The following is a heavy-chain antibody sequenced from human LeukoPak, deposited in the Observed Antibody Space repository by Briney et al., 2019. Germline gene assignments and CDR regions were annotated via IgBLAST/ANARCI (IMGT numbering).Heavy chain of an antibody. CDR1: AGSFSGYY. CDR3: ARGQKYYYDSSGYGPTDY. Sequence: PSETLSLTCAVYAGSFSGYYWSWIRQPPGKGLEWIGEINHSGSTKYNPSLKSRVTISIDTSKNQFSLKVSSVTAADTAVYYCARGQKYYYDSSGYGPTDYWGQGTLVTVSS. J-gene: IGHJ4*02. CDR2: INHSGST. D-gene: IGHD3-22*01. V-gene: IGHV4-34*01.